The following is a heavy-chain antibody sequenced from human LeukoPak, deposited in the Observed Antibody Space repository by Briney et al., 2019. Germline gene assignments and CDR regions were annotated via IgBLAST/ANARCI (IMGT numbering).Heavy chain of an antibody. CDR3: ARAVYYDFWSGSPDDAFDI. CDR2: INWNGGIT. Sequence: GGSLRLYCAVSGFTFDDHVMSLVRRDPGEGLEWVSGINWNGGITGYADSVKGRFTISRDNAKNPLYLQMNSLRAEDTALYHCARAVYYDFWSGSPDDAFDIWGQGTMVTVSS. V-gene: IGHV3-20*01. D-gene: IGHD3-3*01. J-gene: IGHJ3*02. CDR1: GFTFDDHV.